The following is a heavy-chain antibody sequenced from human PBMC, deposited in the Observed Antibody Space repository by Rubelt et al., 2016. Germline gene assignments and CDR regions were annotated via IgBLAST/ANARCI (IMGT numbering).Heavy chain of an antibody. CDR2: IYYSGST. D-gene: IGHD6-13*01. J-gene: IGHJ4*02. CDR3: ATGPGSWHY. Sequence: EWIGYIYYSGSTNYNPSLKSRVTISVDTSKNQFSLKLSSVTAADTAVYYCATGPGSWHYWGQGTLVTVSS. V-gene: IGHV4-59*12.